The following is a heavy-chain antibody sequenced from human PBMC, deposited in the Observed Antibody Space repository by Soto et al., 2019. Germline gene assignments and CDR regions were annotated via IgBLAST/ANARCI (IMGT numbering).Heavy chain of an antibody. D-gene: IGHD3-10*01. CDR1: GFTFSSYG. Sequence: QVQLVESGGGVVQPGRSLRLSCAASGFTFSSYGMHWVRQAPGKGLEWVAVISYDGSNKYYADSVKGRFTSSRDNSKNPLELPMNSLRAEDTSVYCCALWFGAFDYWGQGTLVTVSS. CDR3: ALWFGAFDY. J-gene: IGHJ4*02. CDR2: ISYDGSNK. V-gene: IGHV3-30*03.